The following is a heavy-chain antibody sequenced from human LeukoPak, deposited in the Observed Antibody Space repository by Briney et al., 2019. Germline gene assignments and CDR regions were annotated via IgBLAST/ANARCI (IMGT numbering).Heavy chain of an antibody. CDR1: GGSISSYY. V-gene: IGHV4-59*12. J-gene: IGHJ4*02. Sequence: SETLSLTCTVSGGSISSYYWSWIRQPPGKGLEGIGYIYYSGSTNYNPSLKSRVTISVDTSKNQFSLKLSSVTAADTAVYYCARGIYYYGSGSSPFDYWGQGTLVTVSS. D-gene: IGHD3-10*01. CDR2: IYYSGST. CDR3: ARGIYYYGSGSSPFDY.